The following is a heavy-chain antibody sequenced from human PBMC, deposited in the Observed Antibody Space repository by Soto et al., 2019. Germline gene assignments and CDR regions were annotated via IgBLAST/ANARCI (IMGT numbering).Heavy chain of an antibody. CDR1: GGSLTKYY. Sequence: SETLSLTCTVSGGSLTKYYWSWIRQPAGKGLEWIGRVSTSGNVVSKASLRSRLTMSVDTSKNQFSLRLTSVTAADTAVYYCARDNNDFWSLYPLAFDYWGQGALVTVSS. D-gene: IGHD3-3*01. CDR3: ARDNNDFWSLYPLAFDY. V-gene: IGHV4-4*07. CDR2: VSTSGNV. J-gene: IGHJ4*02.